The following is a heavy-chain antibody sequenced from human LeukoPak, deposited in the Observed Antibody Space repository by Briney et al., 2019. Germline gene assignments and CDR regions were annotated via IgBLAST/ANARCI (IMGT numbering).Heavy chain of an antibody. J-gene: IGHJ4*02. CDR2: IYSSRS. CDR3: ARAAGRDTTSGLDFDY. Sequence: SETLSLTCTVSGGSISSYYWSWIRQPAGKGLEWIGRIYSSRSIYNPSLKSRVTMSVDTSKNQFSLKLSSVTAADTAVYYCARAAGRDTTSGLDFDYWGQGTLVTVSS. CDR1: GGSISSYY. D-gene: IGHD1-26*01. V-gene: IGHV4-4*07.